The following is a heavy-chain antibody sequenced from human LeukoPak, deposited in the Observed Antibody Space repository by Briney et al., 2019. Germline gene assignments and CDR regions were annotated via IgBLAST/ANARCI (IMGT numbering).Heavy chain of an antibody. V-gene: IGHV7-4-1*02. CDR2: INTNTENP. CDR1: GYIFTSYV. CDR3: ARGDYETHGYQTR. D-gene: IGHD3-22*01. Sequence: GASVKVSCKASGYIFTSYVLHWVRQAPGQGLEWMGWINTNTENPTYAQGFTGRFVFSLDTSVSTAYLQISSLKADDTAMYYCARGDYETHGYQTRWGQGTLVTVSS. J-gene: IGHJ4*02.